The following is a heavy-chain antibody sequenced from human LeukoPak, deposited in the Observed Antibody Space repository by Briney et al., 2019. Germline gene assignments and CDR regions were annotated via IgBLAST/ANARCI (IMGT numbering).Heavy chain of an antibody. CDR1: GYTFTGHY. V-gene: IGHV1-2*02. CDR3: ASEYKYDCSGANAFDI. CDR2: IHPNTGGT. J-gene: IGHJ3*02. Sequence: ASVKVSCKASGYTFTGHYIHWVRQAPGQGLEWMGWIHPNTGGTKYAQKFQGRVTMTRDTSSSTAYMELSSLRSADTAVYYCASEYKYDCSGANAFDIWGQGTMVTVSS. D-gene: IGHD3-22*01.